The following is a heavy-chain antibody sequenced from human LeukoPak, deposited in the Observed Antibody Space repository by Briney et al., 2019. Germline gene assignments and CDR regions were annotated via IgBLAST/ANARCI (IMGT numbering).Heavy chain of an antibody. CDR2: IYYSGST. CDR1: GGSISSYY. CDR3: AGAYYYGSGSYYR. J-gene: IGHJ5*02. Sequence: SETLSLTCTVSGGSISSYYWSWIRQPPGKGLEWIGYIYYSGSTNYNPSLKSRVTISVDTSKNQFSLKLSSVTAADTAVYYCAGAYYYGSGSYYRWGQGTLVTVSS. V-gene: IGHV4-59*08. D-gene: IGHD3-10*01.